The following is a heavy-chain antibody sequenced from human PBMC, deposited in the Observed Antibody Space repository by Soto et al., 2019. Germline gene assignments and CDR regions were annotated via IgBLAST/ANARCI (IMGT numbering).Heavy chain of an antibody. V-gene: IGHV4-59*01. Sequence: QVQLQESGPGLVKPSETLSLTCTVSGGSIRGYYWSWIRQTPGKGLEWIGYIYDSVTTAYNPSLGSRVAMSADPSKNQFFLKMTSVTAADTAVYYCARDGGDLPGLDNGMDVWGQGTTVAVSS. D-gene: IGHD3-16*01. CDR2: IYDSVTT. CDR1: GGSIRGYY. CDR3: ARDGGDLPGLDNGMDV. J-gene: IGHJ6*02.